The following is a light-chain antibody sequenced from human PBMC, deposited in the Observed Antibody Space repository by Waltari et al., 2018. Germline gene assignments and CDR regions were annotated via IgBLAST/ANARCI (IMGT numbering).Light chain of an antibody. Sequence: DIQMTQSPSSVSASVGDRVTITCRASQGIGSWLAWYQQKPGKAPKLLMHTASSLESGVPSRFSGIESGTEFTLTINNLQPEDFAIYYCQQSDSFPLTFGGGTKVE. J-gene: IGKJ4*01. CDR2: TAS. CDR1: QGIGSW. V-gene: IGKV1-12*01. CDR3: QQSDSFPLT.